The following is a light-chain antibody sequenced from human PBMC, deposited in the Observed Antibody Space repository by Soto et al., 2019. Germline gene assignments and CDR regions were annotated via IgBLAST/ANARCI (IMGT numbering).Light chain of an antibody. Sequence: QSVLTQPASVSGSPGRSITTSCTGTSSDVGLYDYVSWYQQHPGKAPQLMIYAVSNRPSGVSNRFSASKSGNTASLFISGLQAEDEADYYCSSYTSDSSYVFGSGTKVTVL. CDR3: SSYTSDSSYV. CDR2: AVS. V-gene: IGLV2-14*01. J-gene: IGLJ1*01. CDR1: SSDVGLYDY.